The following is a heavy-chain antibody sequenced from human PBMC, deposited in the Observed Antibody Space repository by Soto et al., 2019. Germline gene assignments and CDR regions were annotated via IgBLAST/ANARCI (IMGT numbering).Heavy chain of an antibody. Sequence: SVKVSCKASGGTFSSYAISWVRQAPGQGLEWMGGIIPIFGTANYAQKFQGRVTITADESTSTAYMELSSLRSEDTAVYYCARDPPAGVAVAGTGADYWGQGTLVTVSS. J-gene: IGHJ4*02. D-gene: IGHD6-19*01. CDR2: IIPIFGTA. CDR1: GGTFSSYA. V-gene: IGHV1-69*13. CDR3: ARDPPAGVAVAGTGADY.